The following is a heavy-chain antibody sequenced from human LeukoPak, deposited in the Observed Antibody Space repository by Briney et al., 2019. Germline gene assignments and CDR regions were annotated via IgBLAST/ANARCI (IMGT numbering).Heavy chain of an antibody. CDR2: IKQDGSER. V-gene: IGHV3-7*01. J-gene: IGHJ4*02. CDR1: GFTFTRYR. Sequence: PGGSLRLSCAASGFTFTRYRMNWVRQAPGKGLEWVANIKQDGSERYYVDSVDGRFTISRDNAKNSLFLQMNSLRDDDTAVYYCARSESTMTTWSMDYWGQGALVMVSS. D-gene: IGHD4-17*01. CDR3: ARSESTMTTWSMDY.